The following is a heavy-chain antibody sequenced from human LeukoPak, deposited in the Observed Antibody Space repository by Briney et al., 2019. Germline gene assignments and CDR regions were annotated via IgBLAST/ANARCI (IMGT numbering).Heavy chain of an antibody. V-gene: IGHV3-74*01. D-gene: IGHD2/OR15-2a*01. CDR3: VSFYETY. Sequence: GGSLRLSCAASGNYWMHWVRQAPGKGLVWVSHINSDGSWTSYADSVKGRFTISKDNAENTVYLQMNSLRAEDTAVYYCVSFYETYWGRGTLVTVSS. CDR2: INSDGSWT. CDR1: GNYW. J-gene: IGHJ4*02.